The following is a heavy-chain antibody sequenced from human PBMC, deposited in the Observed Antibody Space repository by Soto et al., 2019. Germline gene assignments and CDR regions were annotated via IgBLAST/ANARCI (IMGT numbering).Heavy chain of an antibody. D-gene: IGHD3-10*01. CDR3: ARDFRLMVGGAGFDY. CDR1: GLNVSNNY. CDR2: IYSGGTT. J-gene: IGHJ4*02. Sequence: GGSLRLSCAPSGLNVSNNYMSWVRQAPGKGLEWVSVIYSGGTTHYAGSVKGRFAISRDICKNMLYLQMKNLRAEDTAVYYCARDFRLMVGGAGFDYWGQGISVTVSS. V-gene: IGHV3-66*01.